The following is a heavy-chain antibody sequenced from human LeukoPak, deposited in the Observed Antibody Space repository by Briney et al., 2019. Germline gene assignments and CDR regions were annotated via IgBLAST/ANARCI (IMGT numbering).Heavy chain of an antibody. Sequence: PGGSLRLSCAASGFTFSSTWMHWVRHAPGKGLVWVSRIKSDGISTIYADSVKGRFIISRDNAKNTLYLQMNSLRAEDSAVYYCVRDRYYTMDVWGKGTTVSVSS. CDR1: GFTFSSTW. V-gene: IGHV3-74*01. J-gene: IGHJ6*03. CDR3: VRDRYYTMDV. CDR2: IKSDGIST.